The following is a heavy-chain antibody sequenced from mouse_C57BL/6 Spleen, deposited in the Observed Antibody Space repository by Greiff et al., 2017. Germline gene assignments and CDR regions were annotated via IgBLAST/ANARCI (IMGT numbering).Heavy chain of an antibody. V-gene: IGHV1-66*01. CDR1: GYSFTSYY. CDR3: ARRGNYEFAY. CDR2: IYPGSGNT. D-gene: IGHD2-1*01. J-gene: IGHJ3*01. Sequence: QVQLQQSGPELVKPGASVKISCKASGYSFTSYYIHWVKQRPGKGLEWIGWIYPGSGNTKYNEKFKGKATLTADTSSSTAYMQLSSLTSEDSAVYYCARRGNYEFAYWGQGTLVTVSA.